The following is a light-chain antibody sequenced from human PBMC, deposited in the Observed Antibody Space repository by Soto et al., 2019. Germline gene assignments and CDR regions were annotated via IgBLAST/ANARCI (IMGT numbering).Light chain of an antibody. CDR3: QQSYSSPPT. V-gene: IGKV1-39*01. CDR2: AAS. J-gene: IGKJ2*01. Sequence: DIQMTQSPSSLSASVGDRVTITCRASQSISNYLNWYQHKPGKAPNLLIYAASTLQSRVPSRFSGSRSGTDYTLTITHPQPEDFASYYCQQSYSSPPTFGQGTKLEIK. CDR1: QSISNY.